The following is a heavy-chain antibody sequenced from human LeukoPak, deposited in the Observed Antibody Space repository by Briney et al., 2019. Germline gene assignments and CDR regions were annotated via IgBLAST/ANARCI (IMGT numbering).Heavy chain of an antibody. D-gene: IGHD3-22*01. CDR1: GFTFSTSG. J-gene: IGHJ3*02. V-gene: IGHV1-58*02. Sequence: ASVKVSCKTSGFTFSTSGIQWVRQARGQRLEWIGWIVVGSGNTKYAQKFQERVTITRDMFTSTAYMELSSLRSEGTAVYYCAAELNYYYDSSGYYFDAFDIWGQGTMVTVSS. CDR3: AAELNYYYDSSGYYFDAFDI. CDR2: IVVGSGNT.